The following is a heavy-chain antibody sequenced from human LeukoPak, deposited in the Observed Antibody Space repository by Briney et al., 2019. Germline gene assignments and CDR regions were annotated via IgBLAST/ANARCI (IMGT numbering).Heavy chain of an antibody. Sequence: SETLSLTCTVSGGSISSSSYYWGWIRQPPGKGLEWIGSIYHSGSTYYNPSLKSRVTISVDTSKNQFSLKLSSVTAADTAVYYCARGGSYYSYYFDYWGQGTLVTVSS. D-gene: IGHD1-26*01. V-gene: IGHV4-39*07. CDR3: ARGGSYYSYYFDY. CDR2: IYHSGST. J-gene: IGHJ4*02. CDR1: GGSISSSSYY.